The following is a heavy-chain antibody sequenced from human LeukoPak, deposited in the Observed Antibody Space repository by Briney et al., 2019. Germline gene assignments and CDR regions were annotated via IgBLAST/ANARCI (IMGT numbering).Heavy chain of an antibody. J-gene: IGHJ5*02. CDR2: LKEDGSEK. CDR3: ARSRGVAGTSEFDP. D-gene: IGHD6-19*01. Sequence: GGSLRLSCTASGFTFSTYWMNWVRQAPGKGLEWVANLKEDGSEKYYVDSVKGRFTISRDNAKNSLYLQMNSLRPEDTAVYSCARSRGVAGTSEFDPWGQGTLVTVCS. V-gene: IGHV3-7*01. CDR1: GFTFSTYW.